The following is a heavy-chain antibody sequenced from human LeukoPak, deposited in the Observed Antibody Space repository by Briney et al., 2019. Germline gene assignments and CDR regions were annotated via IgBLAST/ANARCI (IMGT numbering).Heavy chain of an antibody. D-gene: IGHD6-19*01. J-gene: IGHJ4*02. CDR1: GFGFSSYG. Sequence: GASVNVCCKASGFGFSSYGINWVRQAPGPRLEWMGWISGYTGRTKYLQKMPGRVTMTTDTSTNTAYMELRSLTSDDTAAYYCARGPGIDVAGVFDYWGQGSLVTVSS. V-gene: IGHV1-18*04. CDR3: ARGPGIDVAGVFDY. CDR2: ISGYTGRT.